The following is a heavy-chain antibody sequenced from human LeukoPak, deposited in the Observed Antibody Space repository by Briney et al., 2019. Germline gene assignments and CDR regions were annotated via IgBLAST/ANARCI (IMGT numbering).Heavy chain of an antibody. CDR1: GGSISSGGYY. CDR2: IYYSGST. CDR3: ARLGYGDYNPPIDY. J-gene: IGHJ4*02. Sequence: SETLSLTCSVSGGSISSGGYYWSWIRQHPGKGLEWIGNIYYSGSTYYNPSLKSRVTISVDTSKNQFSLKLSSVTAADTAVYYCARLGYGDYNPPIDYWGQGTLVTVSS. D-gene: IGHD4-17*01. V-gene: IGHV4-31*03.